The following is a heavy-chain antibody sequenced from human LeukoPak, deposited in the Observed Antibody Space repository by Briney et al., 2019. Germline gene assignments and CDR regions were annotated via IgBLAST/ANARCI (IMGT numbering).Heavy chain of an antibody. CDR2: ISGSGGST. J-gene: IGHJ4*02. D-gene: IGHD3-10*01. CDR3: AKDRGYYGSGSYRKIYYFDY. CDR1: GFTFSSYA. V-gene: IGHV3-23*01. Sequence: GGSLRLSCAASGFTFSSYAMSWVRQAPGKGLEWVSAISGSGGSTYYADSVKGRFTISRDNSKNTLYLQMNSLRAEDTAVYYCAKDRGYYGSGSYRKIYYFDYWGQGTLVTVSS.